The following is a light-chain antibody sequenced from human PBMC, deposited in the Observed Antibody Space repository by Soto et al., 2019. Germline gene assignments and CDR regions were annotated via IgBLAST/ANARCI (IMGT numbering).Light chain of an antibody. Sequence: EVVMTQSPATLSVSPGERATLSCRASQTVSRNLAWYQQRPGQAPRLLIYDISNRATGVPARFSGSGSETDFTLTISRLEPEDSAVYYCQQFGSSGPLTFGGGTKVDIK. V-gene: IGKV3-15*01. CDR2: DIS. CDR1: QTVSRN. J-gene: IGKJ4*01. CDR3: QQFGSSGPLT.